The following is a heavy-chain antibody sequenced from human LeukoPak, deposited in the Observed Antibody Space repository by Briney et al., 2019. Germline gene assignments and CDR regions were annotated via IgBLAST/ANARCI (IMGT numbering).Heavy chain of an antibody. J-gene: IGHJ6*02. CDR2: IFPGDSDT. V-gene: IGHV5-51*01. D-gene: IGHD2-15*01. CDR3: ARHGLGGCSGGRCFTSFHYYGMDV. CDR1: GYSFSDYW. Sequence: GESLKISCKGYGYSFSDYWIGWVRQMPGKGLEWMGIIFPGDSDTKYSPSFQGQVTISVDKSLSAAYLQWTSLRASDTAIYYCARHGLGGCSGGRCFTSFHYYGMDVWGQGTTVTVSS.